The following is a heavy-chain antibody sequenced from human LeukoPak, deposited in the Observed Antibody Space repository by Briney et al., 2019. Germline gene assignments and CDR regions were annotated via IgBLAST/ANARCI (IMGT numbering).Heavy chain of an antibody. Sequence: GESLKISCKGSGYSFTSYWIGWVRQMPGKGLEWMGIIYPGDSDTRYSSSFQGQVTISADKSISTAYLQWSSLKASDTAMYYCARRPTGQWLVSAPELDYWGQGTLVTVSS. D-gene: IGHD6-19*01. CDR1: GYSFTSYW. CDR3: ARRPTGQWLVSAPELDY. J-gene: IGHJ4*02. CDR2: IYPGDSDT. V-gene: IGHV5-51*01.